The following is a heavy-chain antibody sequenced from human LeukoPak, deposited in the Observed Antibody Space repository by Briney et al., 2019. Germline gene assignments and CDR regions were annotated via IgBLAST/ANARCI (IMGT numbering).Heavy chain of an antibody. J-gene: IGHJ4*02. CDR3: TKYPSGNFDYYPDLDS. Sequence: PGGSLRLSCAASGFTFSHYGMHWVRQAPGKGLEWVAFTRYDESLKYYAGSVRGRFTISRDNSKNTLYLQMNSLRTEDTAIYYCTKYPSGNFDYYPDLDSWGQGILVTVSS. V-gene: IGHV3-30*02. CDR1: GFTFSHYG. CDR2: TRYDESLK. D-gene: IGHD3-9*01.